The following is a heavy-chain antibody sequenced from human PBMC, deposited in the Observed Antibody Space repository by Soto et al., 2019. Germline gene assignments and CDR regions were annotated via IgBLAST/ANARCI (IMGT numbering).Heavy chain of an antibody. CDR1: GYTFTGYY. CDR2: INPNSGGT. J-gene: IGHJ6*02. V-gene: IGHV1-2*02. CDR3: ARSPRFPLAGYYYGMDV. D-gene: IGHD3-3*01. Sequence: AASVKVSCKASGYTFTGYYMHWVRQAPGQGLEWMGWINPNSGGTNYAQKFQGRVTMTRDTSISTAYMELSRLRSDDTAVYYCARSPRFPLAGYYYGMDVWGQGTTVTVSS.